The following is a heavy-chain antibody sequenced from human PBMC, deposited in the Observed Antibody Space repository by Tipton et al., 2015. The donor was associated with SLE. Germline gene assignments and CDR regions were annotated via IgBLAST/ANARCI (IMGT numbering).Heavy chain of an antibody. J-gene: IGHJ4*02. CDR2: INHSGST. CDR3: ARVGARQQVFDY. V-gene: IGHV4-34*01. D-gene: IGHD6-13*01. CDR1: GGSFSGYY. Sequence: TLSLTCAVYGGSFSGYYWSWIRQPPGKGLEWIGEINHSGSTNYNPSLKSRVTISVDKSKNQFSLKLSSVTAADTAVYYCARVGARQQVFDYWGQGTLVTVSS.